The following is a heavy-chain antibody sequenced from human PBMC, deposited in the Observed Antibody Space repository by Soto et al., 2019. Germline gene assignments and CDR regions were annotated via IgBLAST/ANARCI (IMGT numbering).Heavy chain of an antibody. CDR3: ARHSINGARVFID. Sequence: SETLSLTCTVSSGSISTGNFHWGWIRQDPEGGLEWIASVYYSGSTYYNPSLKSRVTMSVDTSKNQFSLKLSSVTAADTAAHYCARHSINGARVFIDWGPGRRVTDPS. J-gene: IGHJ4*01. CDR1: SGSISTGNFH. D-gene: IGHD3-16*02. V-gene: IGHV4-39*01. CDR2: VYYSGST.